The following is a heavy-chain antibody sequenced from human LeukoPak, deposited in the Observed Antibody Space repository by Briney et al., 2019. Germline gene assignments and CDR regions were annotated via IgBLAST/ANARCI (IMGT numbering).Heavy chain of an antibody. J-gene: IGHJ4*02. CDR2: IYYSGST. V-gene: IGHV4-59*01. D-gene: IGHD4-17*01. Sequence: SETLSPTCTVSGGSISSYYWSWIRQPPGKGLEWIGYIYYSGSTIYNPPLESRVTISVDTSKNQFSLKLSSVTAADTAVYYCARYGDYVFDLWGQGTLVTVSS. CDR1: GGSISSYY. CDR3: ARYGDYVFDL.